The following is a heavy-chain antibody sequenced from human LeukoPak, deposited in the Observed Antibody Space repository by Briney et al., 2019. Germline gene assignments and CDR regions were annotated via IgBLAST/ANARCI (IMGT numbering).Heavy chain of an antibody. CDR3: ARKSTVTGDFDY. D-gene: IGHD4-17*01. J-gene: IGHJ4*02. CDR1: GGSISSSNW. V-gene: IGHV4-4*02. Sequence: SETLSLTCAVSGGSISSSNWWSWVRQPPGKGLEWIGEIYHSGSTNYNPSLKSRVTISVDTSKNQFSLNLSSVTAADTAVYYCARKSTVTGDFDYWGQGTLVTVSS. CDR2: IYHSGST.